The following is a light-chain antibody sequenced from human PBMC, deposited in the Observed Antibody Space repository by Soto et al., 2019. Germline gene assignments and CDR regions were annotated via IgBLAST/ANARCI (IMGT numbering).Light chain of an antibody. V-gene: IGKV1-5*01. CDR1: QNIRNW. Sequence: DIQMTQSPSTLSASVGDSVTITCRASQNIRNWLAWYQQKPGKAPNPLIYDASSLQSGVPSRFSGSGSGTEFTLTISSLQPEDFATYYCQQLNSYPITFGQGTRLEIK. CDR2: DAS. CDR3: QQLNSYPIT. J-gene: IGKJ5*01.